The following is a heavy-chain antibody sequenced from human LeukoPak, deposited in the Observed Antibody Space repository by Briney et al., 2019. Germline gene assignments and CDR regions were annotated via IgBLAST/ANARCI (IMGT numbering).Heavy chain of an antibody. CDR1: GFTVSRNY. CDR3: ARIGCSSTSCGLYFDY. J-gene: IGHJ4*02. Sequence: GGSLRLSCAASGFTVSRNYMNWVRQAPGKGLEWVSYISSSSSYTNYADSVKGRFTISRDNAKNSLYLQMNSLRAEDTAVYYCARIGCSSTSCGLYFDYWGQGTLVTVSS. V-gene: IGHV3-11*03. D-gene: IGHD2-2*01. CDR2: ISSSSSYT.